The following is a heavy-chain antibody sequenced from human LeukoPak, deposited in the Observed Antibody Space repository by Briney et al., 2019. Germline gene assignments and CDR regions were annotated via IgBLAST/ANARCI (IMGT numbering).Heavy chain of an antibody. CDR1: GGSISSSNW. V-gene: IGHV4-4*02. CDR3: ARFDSSSWYFDY. D-gene: IGHD6-13*01. Sequence: SSGTLSLTCAVSGGSISSSNWWSWVRQPPGKGLEWVGEIYHSGSINYNPSLKSRVTISVDKSKNQFSLKLSSVTAADTAVHYCARFDSSSWYFDYWGQGTLVTVSS. CDR2: IYHSGSI. J-gene: IGHJ4*02.